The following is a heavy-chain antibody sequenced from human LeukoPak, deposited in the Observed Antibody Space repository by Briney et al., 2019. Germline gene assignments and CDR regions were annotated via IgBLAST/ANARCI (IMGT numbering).Heavy chain of an antibody. CDR1: GFTFSSYW. CDR2: IKQDGSEK. CDR3: ARGPWYSSSWYFVGELLSYFDY. D-gene: IGHD6-13*01. J-gene: IGHJ4*02. V-gene: IGHV3-7*03. Sequence: PGGSLRLSCAASGFTFSSYWMSWVRQAPGKGLEWVANIKQDGSEKYYVDSVKGRFTISRDNSKNTLYLRMNSLRSDDTAVYYCARGPWYSSSWYFVGELLSYFDYWGQGTLVTVSS.